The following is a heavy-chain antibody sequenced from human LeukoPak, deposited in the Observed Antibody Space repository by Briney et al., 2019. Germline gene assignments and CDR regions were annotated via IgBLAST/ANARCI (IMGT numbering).Heavy chain of an antibody. CDR3: ARGAPERISSSTNRYFDY. Sequence: ARSLRRSCAASGFTFSSYAMYWSRHAPRRGLELVAVISHDGDNKYYADSVKGRFTISRDDSKNTLSLQMNSLRAEDTAVYYCARGAPERISSSTNRYFDYWGQGTLVTVSS. CDR1: GFTFSSYA. J-gene: IGHJ4*02. CDR2: ISHDGDNK. V-gene: IGHV3-30-3*01. D-gene: IGHD6-6*01.